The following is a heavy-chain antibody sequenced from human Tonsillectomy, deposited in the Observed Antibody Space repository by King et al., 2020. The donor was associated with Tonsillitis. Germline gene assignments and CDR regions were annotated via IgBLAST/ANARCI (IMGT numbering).Heavy chain of an antibody. V-gene: IGHV4-30-4*07. CDR1: GGSISSGAYS. CDR2: IYYSGST. J-gene: IGHJ4*02. Sequence: QLQESGPGLVKPSQTLSLTCAVSGGSISSGAYSWSWIRQPPGKGLEWIGYIYYSGSTYYNPSLKSRVTISVDTSKNQFSLKLSSVTAADTAVYYCARVGVTYCGGDCHPYSFDYWGQGTLVTVSS. CDR3: ARVGVTYCGGDCHPYSFDY. D-gene: IGHD2-21*02.